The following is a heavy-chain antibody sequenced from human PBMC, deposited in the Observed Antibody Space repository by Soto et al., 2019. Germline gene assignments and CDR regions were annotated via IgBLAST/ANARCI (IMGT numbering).Heavy chain of an antibody. V-gene: IGHV4-59*01. D-gene: IGHD3-22*01. J-gene: IGHJ4*02. CDR2: IYYSGST. Sequence: YTVLDGYIRSYYWSWIRKPKGKGLEWIGYIYYSGSTNYNPSLKSRVTISVDTSKNQFSLKLSSVTAADTAVYYCARTEGDYYDSSGYYYPFDYWGQGTLVTVSS. CDR3: ARTEGDYYDSSGYYYPFDY. CDR1: DGYIRSYY.